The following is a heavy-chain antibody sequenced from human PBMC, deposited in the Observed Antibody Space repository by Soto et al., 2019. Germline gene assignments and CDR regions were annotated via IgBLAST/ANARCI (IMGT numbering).Heavy chain of an antibody. V-gene: IGHV3-48*02. J-gene: IGHJ4*02. CDR3: ARAGYYGSGILL. D-gene: IGHD3-10*01. CDR2: ISSSSSTI. CDR1: GFTFNSYS. Sequence: EVQLVGSGGGLVQPGGSLRLSCAASGFTFNSYSMSWVRQAPGKGLEWVSYISSSSSTIYYADSVKGRFTISRDNAKNSLYLQMNSLRDEDTAVYYCARAGYYGSGILLWGQGTLVTVSS.